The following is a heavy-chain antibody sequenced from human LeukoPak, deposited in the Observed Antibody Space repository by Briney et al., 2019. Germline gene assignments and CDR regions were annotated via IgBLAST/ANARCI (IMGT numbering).Heavy chain of an antibody. CDR3: AIDEPNYAPYDFDY. J-gene: IGHJ4*02. Sequence: GGSLRLSCAASGFTFSSYSMNWVRQAPGKGLEWVGRIKSKADGETTDYAAPVKGRFTISRDDSNNMVYLQMSSLKVEDTAVYYCAIDEPNYAPYDFDYWGQGTLVTVSS. D-gene: IGHD4/OR15-4a*01. CDR2: IKSKADGETT. V-gene: IGHV3-15*01. CDR1: GFTFSSYS.